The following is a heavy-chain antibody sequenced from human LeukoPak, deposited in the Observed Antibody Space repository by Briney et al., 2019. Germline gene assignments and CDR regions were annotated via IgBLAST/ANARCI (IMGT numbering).Heavy chain of an antibody. CDR2: IKQDGSEK. CDR1: GFTVSSNY. D-gene: IGHD3-10*01. Sequence: GGSLRLSCAASGFTVSSNYMCWVRQAPGKGLEWVANIKQDGSEKYYVDSVKGRFTISRDNAKNSLYLQMNSLRAEDTAVYYCARDGGVRGVINPYYFDYWGQGTLVTVSS. J-gene: IGHJ4*02. CDR3: ARDGGVRGVINPYYFDY. V-gene: IGHV3-7*01.